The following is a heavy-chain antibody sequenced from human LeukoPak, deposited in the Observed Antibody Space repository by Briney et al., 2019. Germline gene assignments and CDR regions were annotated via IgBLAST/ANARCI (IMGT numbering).Heavy chain of an antibody. CDR1: GFTFSNYW. CDR2: IKEDGSEK. D-gene: IGHD2-15*01. Sequence: GGSLRLSCAASGFTFSNYWMSWVRQAPGKGLEGVANIKEDGSEKYYVDSVKGRFTISRDNAKNSLYLQMNSLRGDDTAVYYCARVQGYCSGDNCYSWRHWGQGTLVTVSS. CDR3: ARVQGYCSGDNCYSWRH. V-gene: IGHV3-7*03. J-gene: IGHJ4*02.